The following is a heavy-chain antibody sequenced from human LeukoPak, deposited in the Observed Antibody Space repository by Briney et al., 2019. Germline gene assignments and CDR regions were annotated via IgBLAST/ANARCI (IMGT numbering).Heavy chain of an antibody. V-gene: IGHV3-23*01. CDR1: GITLSNYG. Sequence: GGSLRLSCAVSGITLSNYGMSWDRQARGKGLEWVAGISGSGGSTNYADSVKGRFTISRDNRKNTLYLQMNSLRAEDTAVYFCAKRGVVIRVILVGFHKEAYYFDSWGQGALVTVSS. J-gene: IGHJ4*02. CDR2: ISGSGGST. CDR3: AKRGVVIRVILVGFHKEAYYFDS. D-gene: IGHD3-22*01.